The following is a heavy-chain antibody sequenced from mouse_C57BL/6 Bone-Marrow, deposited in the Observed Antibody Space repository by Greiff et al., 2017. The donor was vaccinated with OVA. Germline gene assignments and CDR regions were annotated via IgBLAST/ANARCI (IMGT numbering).Heavy chain of an antibody. CDR1: GYTFTSYW. V-gene: IGHV1-64*01. D-gene: IGHD2-1*01. CDR2: IHPNSGST. J-gene: IGHJ4*01. Sequence: VQLQQPGAELVKPGASVKLSCKASGYTFTSYWMHWVKQRPGQGLEWIGMIHPNSGSTNYNEKFKSKATLTVDKSSSTAYMQLSSLTSEDSAVYYCARKPGGGIYSRYAMDYWGQGTSVTVSS. CDR3: ARKPGGGIYSRYAMDY.